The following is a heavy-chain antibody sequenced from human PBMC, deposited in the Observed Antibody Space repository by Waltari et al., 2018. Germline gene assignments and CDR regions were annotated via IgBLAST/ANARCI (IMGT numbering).Heavy chain of an antibody. CDR2: IDSSGTGK. V-gene: IGHV3-48*03. J-gene: IGHJ4*02. Sequence: EVQLVESGGGWVQPGGSLSLSCATFGFTLSDYEMSWVRQAPGKGLEWVSYIDSSGTGKYYADSVKGRFTISRDNAEKSLYLQMNSLRAEDTAVYYCARDSSSGWYPIGYWGQGTLVTVSS. CDR1: GFTLSDYE. D-gene: IGHD6-19*01. CDR3: ARDSSSGWYPIGY.